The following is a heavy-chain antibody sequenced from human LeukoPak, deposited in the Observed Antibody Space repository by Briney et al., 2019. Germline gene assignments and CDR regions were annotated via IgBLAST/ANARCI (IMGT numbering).Heavy chain of an antibody. CDR2: FDPEDGET. Sequence: ASVKVSCKVSGYTLTELSMHWVRQAPGKGLEWMGGFDPEDGETIYAQKFQGGVTMTEDASTDTAYMELSSLRSEDTAVYYCATVGSGSWYAPDYWGQGTLVTVSS. D-gene: IGHD6-13*01. CDR1: GYTLTELS. CDR3: ATVGSGSWYAPDY. J-gene: IGHJ4*02. V-gene: IGHV1-24*01.